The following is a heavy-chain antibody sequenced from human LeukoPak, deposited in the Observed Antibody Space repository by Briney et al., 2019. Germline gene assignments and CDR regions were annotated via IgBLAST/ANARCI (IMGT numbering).Heavy chain of an antibody. Sequence: GGSLRLSCAASGFTFSNHWMTWVRQAPGKGLEWVANIKQDGSDKNHVDSVKGRFTISRDNAKNSLYLQMNSLRAEDTAVYYCARDNMFHPDYWGQGTLVTVSS. V-gene: IGHV3-7*01. J-gene: IGHJ4*02. CDR1: GFTFSNHW. CDR3: ARDNMFHPDY. CDR2: IKQDGSDK. D-gene: IGHD3-10*02.